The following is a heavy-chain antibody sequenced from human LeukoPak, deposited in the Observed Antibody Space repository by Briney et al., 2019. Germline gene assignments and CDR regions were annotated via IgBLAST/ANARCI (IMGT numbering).Heavy chain of an antibody. CDR2: ISASGGTT. V-gene: IGHV3-23*01. CDR3: AKKFYSGSGRPPGFDS. Sequence: GGSLRLSCAASGFTFSSYAMSWVRQAPGKGLEWVSLISASGGTTFYADSVRGRFTISRDNSKNALYLQMNSLRAEDTAVYHCAKKFYSGSGRPPGFDSWGQGTLVAVSS. D-gene: IGHD3-10*01. CDR1: GFTFSSYA. J-gene: IGHJ4*02.